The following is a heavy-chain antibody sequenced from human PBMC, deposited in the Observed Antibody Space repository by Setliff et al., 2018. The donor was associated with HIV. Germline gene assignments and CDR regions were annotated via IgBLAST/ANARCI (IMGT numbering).Heavy chain of an antibody. J-gene: IGHJ4*02. D-gene: IGHD3-3*01. V-gene: IGHV1-69*13. CDR3: ARATLSGGAYDFWTYFDY. Sequence: GASVKVSCKSSGGTFSRHTISWVRQAPGQGLEWMGGIIPIFGTTNYAQNFQDRVSITADASTSTAYMELRSLRSDDTAVYYCARATLSGGAYDFWTYFDYWGQGTLVTVSS. CDR2: IIPIFGTT. CDR1: GGTFSRHT.